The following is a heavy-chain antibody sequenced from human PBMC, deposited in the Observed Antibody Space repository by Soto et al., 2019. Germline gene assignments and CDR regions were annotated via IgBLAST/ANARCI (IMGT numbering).Heavy chain of an antibody. Sequence: QVQLVQSGAEVKKPGASVKVSCKASGYTFTGYYMHWVRQAPGQGLEWVGWINPKSGGTNYAQKFPGRVTITRETSISTAYMELSRLRSADTAVYYCARFRAAAGTSIYKYWYFDLWGRGTLVTVSS. V-gene: IGHV1-2*02. CDR1: GYTFTGYY. D-gene: IGHD6-13*01. J-gene: IGHJ2*01. CDR3: ARFRAAAGTSIYKYWYFDL. CDR2: INPKSGGT.